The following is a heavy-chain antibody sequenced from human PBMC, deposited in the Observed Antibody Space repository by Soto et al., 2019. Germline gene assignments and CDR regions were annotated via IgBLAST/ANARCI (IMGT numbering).Heavy chain of an antibody. V-gene: IGHV1-46*01. CDR3: AKDREGDCSSTSCLYYFDS. D-gene: IGHD2-2*01. J-gene: IGHJ4*02. CDR1: GYTFTSYY. CDR2: INPSGGST. Sequence: GASVKVSCKASGYTFTSYYMHWVRQAPGQGLEWMGIINPSGGSTSYAQKFQGRVTMTRDTSTSTVYMELSSLRSEDTAVYYCAKDREGDCSSTSCLYYFDSWGQGTQVTVSS.